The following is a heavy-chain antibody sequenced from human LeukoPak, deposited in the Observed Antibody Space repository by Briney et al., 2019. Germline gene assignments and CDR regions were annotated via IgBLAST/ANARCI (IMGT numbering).Heavy chain of an antibody. CDR3: ARDWSWSGYYKGLAVDY. CDR1: GFPLSSNY. Sequence: GALSLPCAAPGFPLSSNYLSWVRPAPGKGLELVSVIYSGGSTYYADSVKGRFTISRDNSKNTLYLQMNSLRAEDTAVYYCARDWSWSGYYKGLAVDYWGQGTLVTVSS. D-gene: IGHD3-3*01. CDR2: IYSGGST. V-gene: IGHV3-53*05. J-gene: IGHJ4*02.